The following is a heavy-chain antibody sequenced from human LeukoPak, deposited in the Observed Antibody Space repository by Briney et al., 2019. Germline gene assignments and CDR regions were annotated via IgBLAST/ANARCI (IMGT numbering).Heavy chain of an antibody. J-gene: IGHJ6*03. CDR3: AKDAINSIAAAGLYYYYYYYMDV. CDR1: GFTFSSYG. CDR2: IRYDGSNK. D-gene: IGHD6-13*01. V-gene: IGHV3-30*02. Sequence: GGSLRLSCAASGFTFSSYGMHWVRQAPGKGLEWVAFIRYDGSNKYYADSVKGRFTISRDNSKNTLYLQMYSLRAEDTAVYYCAKDAINSIAAAGLYYYYYYYMDVWGKGTTVTVSS.